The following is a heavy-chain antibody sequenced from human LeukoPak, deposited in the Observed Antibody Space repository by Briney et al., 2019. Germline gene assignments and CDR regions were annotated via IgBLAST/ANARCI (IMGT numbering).Heavy chain of an antibody. J-gene: IGHJ4*02. Sequence: GRSLRLSCAASGFTSSNYGMHWVRQAPGKGLEWVAVIWFDGNNKYYADSLKGRFTISRDNSKNTLYLQMNSLRAEDTAVYYCARDNYYDISPIYYFDYWGQGTLVTVSS. V-gene: IGHV3-33*01. D-gene: IGHD3-22*01. CDR3: ARDNYYDISPIYYFDY. CDR2: IWFDGNNK. CDR1: GFTSSNYG.